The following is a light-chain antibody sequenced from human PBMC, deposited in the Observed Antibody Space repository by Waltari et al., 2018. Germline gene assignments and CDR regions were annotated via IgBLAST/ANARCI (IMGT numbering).Light chain of an antibody. J-gene: IGKJ1*01. Sequence: DIQLTQSPSTLSASVGDRVIIPCRASQNISTWLAWYQPKPGKAPKLLIYRASTLESGVPSRFSGSGSGTEFTLTITSLQPDDFATYYCQQYYLFWTFGQGTKV. CDR3: QQYYLFWT. CDR1: QNISTW. V-gene: IGKV1-5*03. CDR2: RAS.